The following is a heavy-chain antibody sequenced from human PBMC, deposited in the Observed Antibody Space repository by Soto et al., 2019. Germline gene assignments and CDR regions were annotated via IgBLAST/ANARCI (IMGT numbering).Heavy chain of an antibody. Sequence: EVQLVESGGALVQPGGSLRLSCTVSGFTFGDFWMTWVRQAPGKGLEWVANMNQDGSEKYYADSVRGRFGISRDNTKNSLFMQISSMRAEDTALYYRASQRSAYAMDAWGKGTKVPVSS. CDR1: GFTFGDFW. V-gene: IGHV3-7*05. CDR2: MNQDGSEK. D-gene: IGHD1-1*01. J-gene: IGHJ6*04. CDR3: ASQRSAYAMDA.